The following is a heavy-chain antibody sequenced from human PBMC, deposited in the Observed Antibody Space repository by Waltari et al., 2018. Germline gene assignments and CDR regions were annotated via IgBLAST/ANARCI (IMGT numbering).Heavy chain of an antibody. CDR2: ITLIFGKA. CDR3: ARGIAVAGISFDD. CDR1: GGTFSSYA. J-gene: IGHJ4*02. Sequence: QVQLVQSGAEVKKPGSSVKVSCKASGGTFSSYAISWVRQATGQGLEWMGGITLIFGKADYAQNIQGRVTISADESTSTAYMELSRLSSEDTAVYYCARGIAVAGISFDDWGQGTLVTVAS. V-gene: IGHV1-69*01. D-gene: IGHD6-19*01.